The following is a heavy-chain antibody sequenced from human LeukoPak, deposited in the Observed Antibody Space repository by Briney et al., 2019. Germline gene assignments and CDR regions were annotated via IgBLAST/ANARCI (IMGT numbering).Heavy chain of an antibody. CDR2: IYYSGST. Sequence: PSETLSLTCTVSGGSISSYYWSWIRQPPGKGLEWIWYIYYSGSTNYNPSLKSRVTISVDTSKNQFSLKLSSVTAADTAVYYCARRGAIRSSNYYFDYWGQGTLVTVSS. CDR3: ARRGAIRSSNYYFDY. V-gene: IGHV4-59*08. D-gene: IGHD3-10*01. CDR1: GGSISSYY. J-gene: IGHJ4*02.